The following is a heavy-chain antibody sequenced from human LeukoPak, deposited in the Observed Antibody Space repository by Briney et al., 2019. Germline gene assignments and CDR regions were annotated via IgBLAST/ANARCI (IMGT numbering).Heavy chain of an antibody. CDR2: IYSGGST. J-gene: IGHJ4*02. CDR1: EFSVGSNY. Sequence: PGGSLRLSCAASEFSVGSNYMTWVRQAPGKGLEWVSLIYSGGSTYYADSVKGRFTISRDNSKNTLYLQMNSLRAEDTAVYYCAKGPSMYNWNYLDYLGQGTPVT. V-gene: IGHV3-53*01. D-gene: IGHD1-20*01. CDR3: AKGPSMYNWNYLDY.